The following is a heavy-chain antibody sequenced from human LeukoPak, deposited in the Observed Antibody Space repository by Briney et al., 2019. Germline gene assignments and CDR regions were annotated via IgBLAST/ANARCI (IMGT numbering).Heavy chain of an antibody. D-gene: IGHD3-10*01. CDR2: ITSSGSTV. CDR3: ARSIAYGISFVRGFIADY. V-gene: IGHV3-11*01. CDR1: GFTFGDYH. Sequence: TGGSLRLSCAVSGFTFGDYHMTWIRQAPGSGLEWISYITSSGSTVYYAESVKGRFTISRDNARKSLYLQMNNVRAGDTAVYYCARSIAYGISFVRGFIADYWGQGALVTVSS. J-gene: IGHJ4*02.